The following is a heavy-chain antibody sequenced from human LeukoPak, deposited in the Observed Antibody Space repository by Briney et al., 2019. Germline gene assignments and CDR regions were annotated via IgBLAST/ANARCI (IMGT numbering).Heavy chain of an antibody. V-gene: IGHV3-53*01. CDR3: ARDGYYCSGGSCYDGMDV. D-gene: IGHD2-15*01. Sequence: GRSLRLSCAASGFTVSSNYMSWVRQAPGKWLELDSVIYSGGSTYYADSVKVRFTISRDNSKHTLYLQMNSLRAEDTAVYYCARDGYYCSGGSCYDGMDVWGKGTTVTVSS. J-gene: IGHJ6*04. CDR1: GFTVSSNY. CDR2: IYSGGST.